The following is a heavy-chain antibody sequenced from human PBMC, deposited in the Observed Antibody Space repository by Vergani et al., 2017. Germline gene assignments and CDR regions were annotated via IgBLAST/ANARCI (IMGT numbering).Heavy chain of an antibody. CDR3: AGDGGEYDKDALDV. CDR1: GGSFSTGGQS. D-gene: IGHD2-21*01. CDR2: IYTSGAT. V-gene: IGHV4-61*02. J-gene: IGHJ3*01. Sequence: QVQLQESGPGLVKPSQTLSLTCTVSGGSFSTGGQSWTWLRQSAGKGLEWIGRIYTSGATNYNPSLRSRAIMSVDASNKQFSLKLTSVTAADTAVYYCAGDGGEYDKDALDVWGQGTKVTVTS.